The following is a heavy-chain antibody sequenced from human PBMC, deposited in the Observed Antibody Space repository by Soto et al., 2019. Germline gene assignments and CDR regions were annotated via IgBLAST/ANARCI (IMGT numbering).Heavy chain of an antibody. CDR2: IFPDDSDT. J-gene: IGHJ4*02. CDR1: GYIIKNYW. V-gene: IGHV5-51*01. CDR3: FRGGVTSRTFDY. Sequence: GESLKISCKASGYIIKNYWMGWVRQMPGQGLEWMGIIFPDDSDTRYSPSFQGHVTISVDKSISTAYVQWSSLKASDSAIYYCFRGGVTSRTFDYWGQGTLVTVYS. D-gene: IGHD3-16*01.